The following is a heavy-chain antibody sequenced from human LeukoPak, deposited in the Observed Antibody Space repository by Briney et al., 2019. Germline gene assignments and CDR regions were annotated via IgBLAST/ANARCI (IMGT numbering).Heavy chain of an antibody. V-gene: IGHV3-66*01. Sequence: PGGSLRLSCAASGITVSNNYMSWVRQAPGKGLEWVSVTYRGGTTYYTDSVKGRFTISRDNSKNTLFLQMNSLRAEDTAVYYCANFGGDDAFDIWGQGTMVTVSS. D-gene: IGHD3-10*01. CDR3: ANFGGDDAFDI. CDR2: TYRGGTT. CDR1: GITVSNNY. J-gene: IGHJ3*02.